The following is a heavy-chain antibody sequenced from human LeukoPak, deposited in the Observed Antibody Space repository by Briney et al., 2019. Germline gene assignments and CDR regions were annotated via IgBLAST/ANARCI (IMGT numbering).Heavy chain of an antibody. CDR3: TRHQWWLAPRNFDY. D-gene: IGHD2-8*01. Sequence: SETLSLTCTVSGGSISSSSYYWGWIRQPPGKGLERIGSIYHSGSTYYNPSLKSRVTISVDTSKNQFSLKLSSVTAADMAVYYCTRHQWWLAPRNFDYWGQGTLVTVSS. J-gene: IGHJ4*02. V-gene: IGHV4-39*01. CDR2: IYHSGST. CDR1: GGSISSSSYY.